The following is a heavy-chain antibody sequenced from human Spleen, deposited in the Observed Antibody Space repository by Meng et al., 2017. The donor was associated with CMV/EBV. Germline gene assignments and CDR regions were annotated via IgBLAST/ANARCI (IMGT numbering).Heavy chain of an antibody. V-gene: IGHV1-69*16. Sequence: SVKVSCKASGGTFRSYTISWVRQAPGQGLEWMGGIIPIRGTANYAQKFQGRVTITTDESTSTAYMELSSLRSEDTAVYYCARESAYGGNPNWFDPWGQGTLVTVSS. CDR3: ARESAYGGNPNWFDP. J-gene: IGHJ5*02. D-gene: IGHD4/OR15-4a*01. CDR2: IIPIRGTA. CDR1: GGTFRSYT.